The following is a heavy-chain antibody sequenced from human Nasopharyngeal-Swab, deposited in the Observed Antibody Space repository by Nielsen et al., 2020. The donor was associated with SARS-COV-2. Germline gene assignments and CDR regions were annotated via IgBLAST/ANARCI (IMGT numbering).Heavy chain of an antibody. CDR1: GGSISSYY. Sequence: SENLSLTCTVSGGSISSYYWRWVRQPPGKGLEWVGYIYYSGSTNYNPSLKSRVTISVDTSKNQFSLKLNSVTAADTAVYYCARERRYSSGWSYYYYGMDVWGQGTTVTVSS. CDR3: ARERRYSSGWSYYYYGMDV. J-gene: IGHJ6*02. CDR2: IYYSGST. D-gene: IGHD6-19*01. V-gene: IGHV4-59*13.